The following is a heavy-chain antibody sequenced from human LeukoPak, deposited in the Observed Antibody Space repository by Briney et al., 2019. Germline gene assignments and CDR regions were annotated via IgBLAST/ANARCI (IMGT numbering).Heavy chain of an antibody. CDR1: GGSISSYY. V-gene: IGHV4-59*01. Sequence: NPSETLSLTCTVSGGSISSYYWSWIRQAPGKGLEWIGYIYYSGSTTYNPSLKSRVTISVDTSKNQFSLKLSSVTAADTAVYYCARGEYSSGWYWNYYFDYWGQGTLVTVSS. CDR2: IYYSGST. D-gene: IGHD6-19*01. CDR3: ARGEYSSGWYWNYYFDY. J-gene: IGHJ4*02.